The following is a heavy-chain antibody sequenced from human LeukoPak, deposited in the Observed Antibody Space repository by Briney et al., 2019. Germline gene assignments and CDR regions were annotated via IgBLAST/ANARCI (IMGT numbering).Heavy chain of an antibody. J-gene: IGHJ3*02. V-gene: IGHV3-43*02. CDR2: ISGDGYDT. CDR1: GFSLADCA. CDR3: ARDAFDI. Sequence: PGGSLRLSCAASGFSLADCAMHWVRQVPGKGLEWVSLISGDGYDTYYAASVKGRFTISRDNAKNSLYLQMNSLRAEDTAVYYCARDAFDIWGQGTMVTVSS.